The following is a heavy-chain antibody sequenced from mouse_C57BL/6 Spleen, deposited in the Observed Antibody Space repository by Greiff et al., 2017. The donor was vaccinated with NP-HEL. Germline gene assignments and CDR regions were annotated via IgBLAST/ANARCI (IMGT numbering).Heavy chain of an antibody. J-gene: IGHJ2*01. Sequence: EVNVVESGGGLVQPGGSMKLSCVASGFTFSNYWMNWVRQSPEKGLEWVAQIRLKSDNYATHYAESVKGRFTISRDDSKSSVYLQMNNLRAEDTGIYYCTEGGFFDYWGQGTTLTVSS. CDR2: IRLKSDNYAT. CDR3: TEGGFFDY. CDR1: GFTFSNYW. V-gene: IGHV6-3*01.